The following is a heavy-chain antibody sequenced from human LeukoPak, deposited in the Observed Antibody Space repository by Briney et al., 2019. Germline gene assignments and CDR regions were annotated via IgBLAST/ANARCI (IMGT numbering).Heavy chain of an antibody. Sequence: GGSLRLSCAASGFTFDDYAMHWVRQAPGKGLEWVSGISWDSGSIGYADSVKGRSTISRDNAKNSLYLQMNSLRAEDTALYYCAKDMGQWELLGYFDYWGQGTLVTVSS. J-gene: IGHJ4*02. CDR2: ISWDSGSI. V-gene: IGHV3-9*01. CDR3: AKDMGQWELLGYFDY. CDR1: GFTFDDYA. D-gene: IGHD1-26*01.